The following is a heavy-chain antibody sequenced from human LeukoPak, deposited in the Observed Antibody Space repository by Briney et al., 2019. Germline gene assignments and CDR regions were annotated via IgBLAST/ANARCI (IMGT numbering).Heavy chain of an antibody. Sequence: SVKFSCKASGGTFSSYAISWVRQAPGQGLEWMGRIIPILGIANYAQKFQGRVTITADKSTSTAYMELSSLRSEDTAVYYCARPHHDYYDSSGLRYWGQGTLVTVSS. V-gene: IGHV1-69*04. CDR2: IIPILGIA. CDR3: ARPHHDYYDSSGLRY. D-gene: IGHD3-22*01. J-gene: IGHJ4*02. CDR1: GGTFSSYA.